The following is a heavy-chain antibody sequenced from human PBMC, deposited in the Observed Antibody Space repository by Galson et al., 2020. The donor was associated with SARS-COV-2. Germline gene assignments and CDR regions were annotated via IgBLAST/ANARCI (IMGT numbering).Heavy chain of an antibody. V-gene: IGHV1-46*01. D-gene: IGHD3-22*01. CDR2: INPSGGST. CDR3: ATAPDYYDSSGYYYHPTGY. J-gene: IGHJ4*02. Sequence: ALVKVSCKASGYTFTSYYMHWVRQAPGQGLEWMGIINPSGGSTSYAQKFQGRVTMTRDTSTSTVYMELSSLRSDDTAVYYCATAPDYYDSSGYYYHPTGYWGQGTLVTVSS. CDR1: GYTFTSYY.